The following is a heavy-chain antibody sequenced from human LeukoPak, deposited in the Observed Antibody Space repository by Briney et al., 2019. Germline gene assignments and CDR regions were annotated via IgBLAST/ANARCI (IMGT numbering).Heavy chain of an antibody. Sequence: GGSLRLSCAASGFTFSNYEMNWVRQAPGKGLEWISYISTSGSIIYYEDSMKGRFTISRDNARNSMFLQINSLRAEDTAIYYCARGRYCSGGICYGPNWFDPWGQGTLVTVSS. CDR3: ARGRYCSGGICYGPNWFDP. V-gene: IGHV3-48*03. J-gene: IGHJ5*02. CDR2: ISTSGSII. D-gene: IGHD2-15*01. CDR1: GFTFSNYE.